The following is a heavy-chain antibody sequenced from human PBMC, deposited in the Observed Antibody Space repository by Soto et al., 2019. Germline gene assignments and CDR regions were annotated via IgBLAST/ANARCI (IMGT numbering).Heavy chain of an antibody. CDR2: INHSGFT. CDR1: GGSFTCYY. Sequence: SETLSLTCDVSGGSFTCYYWSWIRQPPGKGLEWIGEINHSGFTNYNPSLTGRVTISLDTSKSQFSLKLSSLTAADTAFYFCARGHGRFAHWGQGTLVTVSS. J-gene: IGHJ4*02. V-gene: IGHV4-34*01. CDR3: ARGHGRFAH.